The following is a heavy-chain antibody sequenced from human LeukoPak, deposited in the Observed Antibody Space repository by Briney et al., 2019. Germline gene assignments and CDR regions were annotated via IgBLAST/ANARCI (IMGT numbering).Heavy chain of an antibody. J-gene: IGHJ6*02. D-gene: IGHD6-13*01. Sequence: GGSLRLSCAASGFTFSSYAMHWVRQAPGKGLEWVAVISYDGSNKYYADSVKGRFTISRDNSKNTLYLQMNSLKTEDTAVYYCTTGGAALPDVWGQGTTVTVSS. CDR2: ISYDGSNK. CDR3: TTGGAALPDV. V-gene: IGHV3-30-3*01. CDR1: GFTFSSYA.